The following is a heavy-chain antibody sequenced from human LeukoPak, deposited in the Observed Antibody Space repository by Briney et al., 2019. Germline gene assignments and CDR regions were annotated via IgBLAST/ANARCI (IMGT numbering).Heavy chain of an antibody. Sequence: RSGGSLRLSCAASGFTFGSYALQWVRQAPGKGLEYASAISPDGGNTNYAESVKGRFTISRDDSKNMLYLQMGSLRDDDMAVYYCARVSNNYCVDYWGQGTLVTVSS. V-gene: IGHV3-64*02. CDR2: ISPDGGNT. J-gene: IGHJ4*02. CDR3: ARVSNNYCVDY. CDR1: GFTFGSYA. D-gene: IGHD2-21*01.